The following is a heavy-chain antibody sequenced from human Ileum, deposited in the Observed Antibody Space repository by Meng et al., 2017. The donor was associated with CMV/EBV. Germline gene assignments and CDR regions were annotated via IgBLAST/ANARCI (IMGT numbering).Heavy chain of an antibody. CDR1: GGSFSGYY. Sequence: GSLRLSCAVYGGSFSGYYWSWIRQHPGKGLEWIGEINHSGSTNYNPSLKSRVTISVDTSKNQFSLKLSSVTAADTAVYFCARLGRIFGVVPWYYGMDVWGQGTTVTVSS. J-gene: IGHJ6*02. CDR2: INHSGST. D-gene: IGHD3-3*01. CDR3: ARLGRIFGVVPWYYGMDV. V-gene: IGHV4-34*01.